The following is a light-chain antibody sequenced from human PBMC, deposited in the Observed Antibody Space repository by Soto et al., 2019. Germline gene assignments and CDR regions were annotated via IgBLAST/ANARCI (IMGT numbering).Light chain of an antibody. CDR2: EVT. CDR3: SSYSGNNVPVV. Sequence: QSALTQPPSASGSPGQSVTISCTGTCSDVGGYNYVSWYQQHPGKAPKLMIYEVTNRPSGVPDRFSGSKSGNTASLTVSGLQAEDEAEYYCSSYSGNNVPVVFGGGTKVTVL. J-gene: IGLJ2*01. V-gene: IGLV2-8*01. CDR1: CSDVGGYNY.